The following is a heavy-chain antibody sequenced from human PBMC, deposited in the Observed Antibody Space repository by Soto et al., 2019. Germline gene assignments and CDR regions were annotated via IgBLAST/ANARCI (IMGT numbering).Heavy chain of an antibody. J-gene: IGHJ4*02. V-gene: IGHV3-23*01. D-gene: IGHD2-2*02. CDR3: ANVPIWCSSTSCYTEGFDY. CDR2: ISAGGST. CDR1: VFTFSDYA. Sequence: GWSLRLSCTSSVFTFSDYAMSWVRQPPGKGLEWVSVISAGGSTYYADSVKGRFTVSRANSKNTLYLQMNGLRAEDTAVYYCANVPIWCSSTSCYTEGFDYWGQGTLVTVSS.